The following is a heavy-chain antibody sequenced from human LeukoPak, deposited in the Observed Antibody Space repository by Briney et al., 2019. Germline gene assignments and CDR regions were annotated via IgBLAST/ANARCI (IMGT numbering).Heavy chain of an antibody. J-gene: IGHJ4*02. CDR2: IIPILGIA. CDR1: GGTFSSYA. D-gene: IGHD3-22*01. Sequence: SVKVSCMASGGTFSSYAISWVRQAPGQRLEWMGRIIPILGIADYAQKFQGRVTITADKSTSTAYMELSSLRSEDTAVYYCARSPEYYYDSSGQGGYFDYWGQGTLVTVSS. V-gene: IGHV1-69*04. CDR3: ARSPEYYYDSSGQGGYFDY.